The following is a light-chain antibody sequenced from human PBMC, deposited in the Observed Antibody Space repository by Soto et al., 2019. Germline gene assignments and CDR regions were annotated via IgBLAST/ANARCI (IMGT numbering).Light chain of an antibody. CDR3: QQTYSTPGT. V-gene: IGKV1-39*01. J-gene: IGKJ1*01. CDR2: AAS. Sequence: DIQMTQSPSSLSASVGDRVTITCRASRTISSYLNWYQQKPGKAPNLLIYAASNLQGGVPSRFSGSGYGTDFTLTISSLHSEDFATYYCQQTYSTPGTFGHGTRVDIK. CDR1: RTISSY.